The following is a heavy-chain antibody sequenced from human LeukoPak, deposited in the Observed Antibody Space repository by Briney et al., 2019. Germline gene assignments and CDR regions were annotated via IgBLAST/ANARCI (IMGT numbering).Heavy chain of an antibody. J-gene: IGHJ4*02. D-gene: IGHD3-22*01. CDR1: GFTVSRYW. Sequence: GKSLRLSRAASGFTVSRYWMHWVRQAPGKGLVWVARINVEGNYIDYAESVKGRFTISRDSAMNTLYLQMNSVRAEDTAVYSCARDLTGPYDHWGQGTLVTVSS. V-gene: IGHV3-74*01. CDR3: ARDLTGPYDH. CDR2: INVEGNYI.